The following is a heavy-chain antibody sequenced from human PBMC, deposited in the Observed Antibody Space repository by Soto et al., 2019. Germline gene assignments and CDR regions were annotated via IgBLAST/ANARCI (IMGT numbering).Heavy chain of an antibody. CDR3: ARESEDLTSNFDY. CDR2: ISSTTNYI. J-gene: IGHJ4*02. CDR1: GFTSTRYS. V-gene: IGHV3-21*01. Sequence: GGSLRLSCAASGFTSTRYSMNWVRQAPGKGLEWVSSISSTTNYISYADSMKGRFTVSRDNAKNSVYLEMNSLSAEDTALYYCARESEDLTSNFDYWGQGTLVTVSS.